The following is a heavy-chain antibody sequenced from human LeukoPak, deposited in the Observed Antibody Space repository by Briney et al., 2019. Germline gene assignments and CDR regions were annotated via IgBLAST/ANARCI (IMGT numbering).Heavy chain of an antibody. Sequence: GGSLRLSCAASGFTFSTYSMNWVRQAPGKGLEWISYISSSSNTMYYADSVKGRFTISRDNAKNALYLQMNSVRAEDTAVYYCARDDPGGEPNYFDYWGQGTLVTVSS. CDR3: ARDDPGGEPNYFDY. CDR1: GFTFSTYS. D-gene: IGHD1-14*01. CDR2: ISSSSNTM. J-gene: IGHJ4*02. V-gene: IGHV3-48*01.